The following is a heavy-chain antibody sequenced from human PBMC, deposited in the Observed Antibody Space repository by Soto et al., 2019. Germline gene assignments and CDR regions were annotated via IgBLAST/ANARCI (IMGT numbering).Heavy chain of an antibody. CDR3: AKGSPLISPAGYY. D-gene: IGHD3-16*01. J-gene: IGHJ4*02. CDR2: IKGSGSKK. Sequence: GSLRLSCAASGVTFSSYWMSWVRQAPGKGLEWVANIKGSGSKKYYVDSVKGRFTISRDNSKNTLYLQMNSLRAEDTAVYYCAKGSPLISPAGYYWGQGTLVTVSS. CDR1: GVTFSSYW. V-gene: IGHV3-23*01.